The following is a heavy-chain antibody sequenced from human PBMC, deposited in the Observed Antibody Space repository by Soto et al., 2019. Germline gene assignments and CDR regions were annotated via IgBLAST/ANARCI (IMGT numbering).Heavy chain of an antibody. D-gene: IGHD1-26*01. CDR2: IHYSGRT. V-gene: IGHV4-59*12. J-gene: IGHJ4*02. Sequence: SETLSLTCRVSTGSISGFYWTWIRPPPGKILEWIGYIHYSGRTDYNPSLTSRATMSVDTSKNQFSLNLKSITAADTAVYYCVRVGVGIGNHFDSWGRGTLVTVSS. CDR1: TGSISGFY. CDR3: VRVGVGIGNHFDS.